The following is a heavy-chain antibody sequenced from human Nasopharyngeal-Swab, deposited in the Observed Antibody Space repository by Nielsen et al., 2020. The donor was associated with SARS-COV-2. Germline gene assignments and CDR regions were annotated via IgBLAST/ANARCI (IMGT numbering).Heavy chain of an antibody. J-gene: IGHJ6*02. CDR2: ISSSSSYI. Sequence: GESLKISCAASGFTFSSYSMNWVRQAPGKGLEWVSSISSSSSYIYYADSVKGRFTISRDNAKNSLYLQMNSLRAEDTAVYYCARWMAGHYGMDVWGQGTTVTVSS. V-gene: IGHV3-21*04. CDR3: ARWMAGHYGMDV. D-gene: IGHD6-19*01. CDR1: GFTFSSYS.